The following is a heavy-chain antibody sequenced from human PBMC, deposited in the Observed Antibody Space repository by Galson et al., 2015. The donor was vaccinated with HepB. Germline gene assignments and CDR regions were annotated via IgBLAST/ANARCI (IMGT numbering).Heavy chain of an antibody. D-gene: IGHD6-13*01. CDR1: GDSVSSHSAA. CDR2: TYYRSKWSN. V-gene: IGHV6-1*01. CDR3: ARKSGIAEALEI. Sequence: CAISGDSVSSHSAAWNWIRQSPSRGLEWLGRTYYRSKWSNDYAVSVKSRIIIKPDTSKNQFSLQLNSVTPEDTAVYYCARKSGIAEALEIWGQGTMVTVSS. J-gene: IGHJ3*02.